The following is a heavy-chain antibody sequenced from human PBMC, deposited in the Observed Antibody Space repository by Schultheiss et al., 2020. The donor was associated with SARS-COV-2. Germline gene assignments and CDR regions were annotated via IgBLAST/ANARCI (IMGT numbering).Heavy chain of an antibody. CDR1: GFTFSSYA. CDR3: ARDRGLPYEIFGGFDY. V-gene: IGHV3-23*01. J-gene: IGHJ4*02. D-gene: IGHD3-3*01. CDR2: ISGSGGST. Sequence: GGSLRLSCAASGFTFSSYAMNWVRQAPGKGLEWVSAISGSGGSTYYADSVKGRFTISRDNSKNTLYLQMNSVRAEDTAVYYCARDRGLPYEIFGGFDYWGQGALVTVSS.